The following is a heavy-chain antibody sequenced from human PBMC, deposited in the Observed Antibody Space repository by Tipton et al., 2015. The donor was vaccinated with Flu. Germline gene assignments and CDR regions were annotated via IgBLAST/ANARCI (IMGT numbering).Heavy chain of an antibody. Sequence: LSLTCAASGFTFSSYEMDWVRQAPGKGLEWVSYISSSGSTIYYADSVKGRFTISRDNAKNSLYLQMNSLRAEDTAMYYCARDIPARFDPWGQGTLVTVSS. V-gene: IGHV3-48*03. CDR3: ARDIPARFDP. D-gene: IGHD2-2*02. CDR2: ISSSGSTI. J-gene: IGHJ5*02. CDR1: GFTFSSYE.